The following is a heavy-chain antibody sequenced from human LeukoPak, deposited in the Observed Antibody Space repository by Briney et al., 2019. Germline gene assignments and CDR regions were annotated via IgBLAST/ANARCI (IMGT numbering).Heavy chain of an antibody. CDR3: AKASIAAAGGYFQH. J-gene: IGHJ1*01. V-gene: IGHV3-30*18. D-gene: IGHD6-13*01. CDR1: GFTFSSYG. CDR2: ISYDGTNK. Sequence: GGSLRLSCAASGFTFSSYGMHWVPQAPGKGLEWVALISYDGTNKYYGDSVKGRFTISRDKSKSTLFLQMNSLRAEDTAVYYCAKASIAAAGGYFQHWGQGTLVTVSS.